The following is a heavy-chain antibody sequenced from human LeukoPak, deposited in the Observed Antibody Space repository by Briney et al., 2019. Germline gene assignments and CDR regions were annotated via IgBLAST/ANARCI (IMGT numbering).Heavy chain of an antibody. CDR1: GGSISSSSDY. CDR3: ARHFSSSGYYFAGSTYSDY. Sequence: SETLSLTCTVSGGSISSSSDYWGWIRQPPGKGLEWIGSIYYSGSTYYNPSLKSRVTISVDTSKNQFSLKLSSVTAADTAVYYCARHFSSSGYYFAGSTYSDYWGQGTLATVSS. J-gene: IGHJ4*02. D-gene: IGHD3-3*01. V-gene: IGHV4-39*01. CDR2: IYYSGST.